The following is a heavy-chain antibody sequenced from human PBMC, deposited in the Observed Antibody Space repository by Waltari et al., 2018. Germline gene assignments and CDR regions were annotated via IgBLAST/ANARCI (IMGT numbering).Heavy chain of an antibody. V-gene: IGHV4-34*01. D-gene: IGHD3-10*01. CDR3: ARLRITMVQGVITNYFDY. Sequence: QVQLQQWGAGLLKPSETLSLTCAVYGGSFSGYYWSWIRQPPGKGLEWIGAINHSGSTNYNPSLKSRVTISVDTSKNQFSLKLSSVTAADTAVYYCARLRITMVQGVITNYFDYWGQGTLVTVSS. CDR1: GGSFSGYY. J-gene: IGHJ4*02. CDR2: INHSGST.